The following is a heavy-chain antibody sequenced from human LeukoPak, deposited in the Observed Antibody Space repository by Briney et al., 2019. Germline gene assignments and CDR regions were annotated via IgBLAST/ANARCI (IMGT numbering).Heavy chain of an antibody. V-gene: IGHV3-23*01. Sequence: GGSLRLSCGASGFTFSNYAMSWVRQAPGKGLEWVSGINDNGSTRFYAASVKGRFTSSRDNAKNSLYLQMNSLRAEDTALYYCAKMITFGGVIVGYFDYWGQGTPVTVSS. CDR3: AKMITFGGVIVGYFDY. D-gene: IGHD3-16*02. J-gene: IGHJ4*02. CDR1: GFTFSNYA. CDR2: INDNGSTR.